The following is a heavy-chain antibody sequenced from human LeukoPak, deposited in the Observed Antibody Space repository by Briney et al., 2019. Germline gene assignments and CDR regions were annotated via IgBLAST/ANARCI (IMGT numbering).Heavy chain of an antibody. Sequence: GTSLRLSCATSGFRFSSYGMHWVRQAPGKGLEWVAVIWSDGNNKHYADSVKGRFTISRDNSNNTLYLQMYSLRAEDTALYYCARELELPIYYFDYWGQGTLVTVSS. V-gene: IGHV3-33*01. CDR3: ARELELPIYYFDY. CDR2: IWSDGNNK. CDR1: GFRFSSYG. J-gene: IGHJ4*02. D-gene: IGHD1-7*01.